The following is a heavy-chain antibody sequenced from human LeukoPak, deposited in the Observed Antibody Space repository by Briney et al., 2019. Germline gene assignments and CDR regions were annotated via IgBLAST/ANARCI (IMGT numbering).Heavy chain of an antibody. V-gene: IGHV4-31*03. J-gene: IGHJ5*02. CDR1: GGSISSGGYY. Sequence: SETLSLTCTVSGGSISSGGYYWSWIRQHPGKGLEWIGYIYYSGSTYYNPSLKSRVTISVDTSKNQFSLKLSSVTAADTAVYYCARVGYDSSGSAEWFDPWGQGTLVTVSS. CDR3: ARVGYDSSGSAEWFDP. CDR2: IYYSGST. D-gene: IGHD3-22*01.